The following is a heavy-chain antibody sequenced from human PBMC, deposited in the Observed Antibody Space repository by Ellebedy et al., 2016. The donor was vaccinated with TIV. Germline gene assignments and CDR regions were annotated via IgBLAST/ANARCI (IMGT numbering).Heavy chain of an antibody. CDR2: ITCDGSTL. D-gene: IGHD1-20*01. V-gene: IGHV3-74*01. J-gene: IGHJ4*02. Sequence: GESLKISCAASGFTFSSSWVHWVRQVPGKGLVWVARITCDGSTLSYADSVKGRFTISRDNAKSTLYLQMNSLRAEETAVYYCARDPYNWNGPFDYWGQGTLVTVSS. CDR1: GFTFSSSW. CDR3: ARDPYNWNGPFDY.